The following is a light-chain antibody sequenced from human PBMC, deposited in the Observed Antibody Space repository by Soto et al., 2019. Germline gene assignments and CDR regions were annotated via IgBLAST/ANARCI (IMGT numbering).Light chain of an antibody. CDR3: QQYFTWPFT. J-gene: IGKJ2*01. V-gene: IGKV3-15*01. CDR2: GAS. Sequence: VITQSPDTGCVSTGGRDTRHWRASQSVRSNLAWYQQKPGQSPRLLIYGASTRATRIPARFSGSGSGTEFTLTISSLQSEDFAVYYCQQYFTWPFTLGQGTKVDI. CDR1: QSVRSN.